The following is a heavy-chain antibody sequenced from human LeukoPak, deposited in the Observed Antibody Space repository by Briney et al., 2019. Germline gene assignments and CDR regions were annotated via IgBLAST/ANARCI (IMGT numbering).Heavy chain of an antibody. D-gene: IGHD6-6*01. CDR2: ISGSGGST. CDR1: GFTFSSYA. CDR3: AKEEGGSSSPLAFDY. J-gene: IGHJ4*02. Sequence: AGGSLRLSYAASGFTFSSYAMSWVRQAPGKGLEWVSAISGSGGSTYYADSVKGRFTISRDNSKNTLYLQMNSLRAEDAAVYYCAKEEGGSSSPLAFDYWGQGTPVTVSS. V-gene: IGHV3-23*01.